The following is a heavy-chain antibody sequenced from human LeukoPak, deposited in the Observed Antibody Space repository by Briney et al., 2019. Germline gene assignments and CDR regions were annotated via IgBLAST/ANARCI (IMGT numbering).Heavy chain of an antibody. J-gene: IGHJ3*02. V-gene: IGHV4-59*01. CDR3: ARASDSARQLWLLSAGAFDI. CDR2: IYYSGST. D-gene: IGHD5-18*01. CDR1: GGSISSYY. Sequence: PSETLSLTCTVSGGSISSYYWSWIRQPPGKGLEWIGYIYYSGSTNYNPSLKSRVTISVDTSKNQFSLKLSSVTAVDTAVYYCARASDSARQLWLLSAGAFDIWGQGTMVTVSS.